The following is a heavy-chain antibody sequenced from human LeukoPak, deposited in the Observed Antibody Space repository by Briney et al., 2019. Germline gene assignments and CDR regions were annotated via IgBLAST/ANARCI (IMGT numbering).Heavy chain of an antibody. V-gene: IGHV4-59*01. CDR1: GGSISSYY. D-gene: IGHD3-22*01. CDR2: IYYSGST. J-gene: IGHJ4*02. CDR3: ARASSGYYVPVFDY. Sequence: SETLSLTCTVSGGSISSYYRSWIRQPPGKGLEWIGYIYYSGSTNYNPSLKSRVTISVDTSKNQFSLKLSSVTAADTAVYYCARASSGYYVPVFDYWGQGTLVTVSS.